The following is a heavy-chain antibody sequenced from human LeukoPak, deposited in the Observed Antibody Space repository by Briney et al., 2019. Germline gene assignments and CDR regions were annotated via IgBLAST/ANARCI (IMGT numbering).Heavy chain of an antibody. D-gene: IGHD2-15*01. Sequence: SETLSLTCTVSGGSISSRNYYWAWIRQPPGKGLEWIATIYYSGNTYYNPSLMSRVTISVDTSKNQFSLKMSSVTAADTAVYYCASLAATNNYYYMDVWGEGTTLTVSS. J-gene: IGHJ6*03. CDR1: GGSISSRNYY. CDR2: IYYSGNT. CDR3: ASLAATNNYYYMDV. V-gene: IGHV4-39*01.